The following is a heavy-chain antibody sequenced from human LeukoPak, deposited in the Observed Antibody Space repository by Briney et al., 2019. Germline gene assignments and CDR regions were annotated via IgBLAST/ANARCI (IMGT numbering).Heavy chain of an antibody. Sequence: PSETLPLTCTVSGGSISSSSYYWGWIRQPPGKGLEWIGSIYYSGSTYYNPSLKSRVTISVDTSKNQFSLKLSSVTAADTAVYYCARGYCSGGSCYPVWFRDYYYYYMDVWGKGTTVTVSS. J-gene: IGHJ6*03. CDR1: GGSISSSSYY. V-gene: IGHV4-39*07. CDR2: IYYSGST. D-gene: IGHD2-15*01. CDR3: ARGYCSGGSCYPVWFRDYYYYYMDV.